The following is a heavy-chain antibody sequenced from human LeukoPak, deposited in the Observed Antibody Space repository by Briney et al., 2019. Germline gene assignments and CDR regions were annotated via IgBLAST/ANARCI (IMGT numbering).Heavy chain of an antibody. D-gene: IGHD3-3*01. V-gene: IGHV4-4*07. CDR2: IYTSGST. CDR3: ARVFRGYDFWSGPNEYYFDY. CDR1: GGSISSYY. Sequence: PSETLSLTCTVSGGSISSYYWSWIRQPAGKGLEWIGRIYTSGSTNYNPSLKSRVTMSVDTSKNQFSLKLSSVTAADTAVYYCARVFRGYDFWSGPNEYYFDYWGQGTLVTVSS. J-gene: IGHJ4*02.